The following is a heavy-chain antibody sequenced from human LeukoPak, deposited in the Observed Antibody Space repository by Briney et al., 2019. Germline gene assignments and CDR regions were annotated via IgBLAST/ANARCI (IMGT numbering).Heavy chain of an antibody. CDR3: AKDRGGWSSDY. V-gene: IGHV3-23*01. Sequence: PGGSLRLSCAASGFTFSSYAMSWVRQAPGKGLEWVSSLSGSGDDTYYADSMKGRFTISRDNPRNTVYLQMNSLRAEDTAVYYCAKDRGGWSSDYWGQGTLVTVSS. D-gene: IGHD6-19*01. CDR1: GFTFSSYA. J-gene: IGHJ4*02. CDR2: LSGSGDDT.